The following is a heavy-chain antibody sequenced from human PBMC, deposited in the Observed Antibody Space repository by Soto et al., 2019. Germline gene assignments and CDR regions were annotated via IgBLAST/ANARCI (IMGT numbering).Heavy chain of an antibody. V-gene: IGHV1-2*02. CDR3: ARVRYSSRWYQGY. D-gene: IGHD6-13*01. CDR1: GYTXTGYY. J-gene: IGHJ4*02. CDR2: INPNSGGT. Sequence: SXKVSCKATGYTXTGYYRHLVRQAPGQGLEWMGWINPNSGGTNYAQKFQGRVTMTRDTSIRTAYMELSRLRSDDTDVYYCARVRYSSRWYQGYWGQGTLVTVSS.